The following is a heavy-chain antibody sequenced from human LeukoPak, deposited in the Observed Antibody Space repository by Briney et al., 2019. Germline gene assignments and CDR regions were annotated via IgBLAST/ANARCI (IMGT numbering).Heavy chain of an antibody. Sequence: GSLRLSCTASGFTFNEYWMQWVRQAPGKGLEWVANINYDGSAKYYVDSVKGRFTISRDNAKRSLYLQMNSLRVDDTAVYFCTRGDPDFWGQGTLVTVSS. CDR1: GFTFNEYW. D-gene: IGHD3-3*01. CDR3: TRGDPDF. J-gene: IGHJ4*02. CDR2: INYDGSAK. V-gene: IGHV3-7*01.